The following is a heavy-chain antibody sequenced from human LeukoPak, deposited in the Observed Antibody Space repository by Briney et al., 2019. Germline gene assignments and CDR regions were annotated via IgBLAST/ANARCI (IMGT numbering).Heavy chain of an antibody. V-gene: IGHV4-61*10. J-gene: IGHJ4*02. CDR2: IYYSGST. CDR1: GGSISSGGYY. CDR3: ARDRGARIDY. D-gene: IGHD2/OR15-2a*01. Sequence: SETLSLTCTVSGGSISSGGYYWSWIRQPAGKGLEWIGRIYYSGSTNYNPSLKSRVTISVDTSKNQFSLKLSSVTAADTAVYYCARDRGARIDYWGQGTLVTVSS.